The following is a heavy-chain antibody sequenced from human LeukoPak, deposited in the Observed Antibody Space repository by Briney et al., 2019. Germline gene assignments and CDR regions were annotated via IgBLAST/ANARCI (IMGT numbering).Heavy chain of an antibody. CDR3: ARGPLEYYDFCRGYYSSVMDV. CDR2: IIPILGIA. V-gene: IGHV1-69*04. J-gene: IGHJ6*02. Sequence: SVKVSCKASGGTFSSYAISWVRQAPGQGLEWMGRIIPILGIANYAQKFQGRVTITADKSTSTAYMELSSLRSEDTAVYYCARGPLEYYDFCRGYYSSVMDVWGQGTTVTVSS. CDR1: GGTFSSYA. D-gene: IGHD3-3*01.